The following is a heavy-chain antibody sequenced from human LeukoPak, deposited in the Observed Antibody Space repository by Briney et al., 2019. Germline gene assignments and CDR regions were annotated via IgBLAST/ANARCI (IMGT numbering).Heavy chain of an antibody. Sequence: ASVTVSCKASGYTFNSYDISWVRQAPGQGLDWMAWISTYNGNTNYVLKVQGRATMTTDTSTSTAYMELRSLRSDDTAVYYCARVLRYDFWSAYYFDYWGQGTLVTVSS. V-gene: IGHV1-18*01. CDR3: ARVLRYDFWSAYYFDY. J-gene: IGHJ4*02. CDR2: ISTYNGNT. D-gene: IGHD3-3*01. CDR1: GYTFNSYD.